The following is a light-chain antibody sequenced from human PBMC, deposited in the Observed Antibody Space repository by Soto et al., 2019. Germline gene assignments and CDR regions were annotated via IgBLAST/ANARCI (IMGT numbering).Light chain of an antibody. CDR3: SSYTIRSTRV. CDR1: SSDVGGYNY. J-gene: IGLJ1*01. Sequence: QSVLTQPASVSGSPGQSITISCTGTSSDVGGYNYVSWYQQFPGKAPKLMIFKVNNRASGVSNRFSGSKSGNTASLTISGLQAEDEADYYCSSYTIRSTRVFGTGTKV. CDR2: KVN. V-gene: IGLV2-14*01.